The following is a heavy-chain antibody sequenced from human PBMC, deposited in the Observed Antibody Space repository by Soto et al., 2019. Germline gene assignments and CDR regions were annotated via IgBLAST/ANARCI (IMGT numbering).Heavy chain of an antibody. D-gene: IGHD2-21*02. CDR2: IYTSGST. CDR3: AGIIGGCGGDCFDQVSYYYYGMDV. V-gene: IGHV4-4*07. CDR1: GGSISSYY. J-gene: IGHJ6*02. Sequence: SETLSLTCTVSGGSISSYYWSWIRQPAGKGLEWIGRIYTSGSTNYNPSLKSRVTMSVDTSKNQFSLKLSSVTAADTAVYYCAGIIGGCGGDCFDQVSYYYYGMDVWGQGTTVTVSS.